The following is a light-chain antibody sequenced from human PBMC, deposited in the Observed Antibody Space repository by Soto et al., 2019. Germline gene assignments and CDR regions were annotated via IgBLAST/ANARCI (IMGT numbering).Light chain of an antibody. J-gene: IGKJ5*01. V-gene: IGKV1-39*01. Sequence: DIQMTQSPSSLSATVGDRVTITCRASQSISSYLNWYQQKPGKAPKLLIYAASSLQSGVPSRFSGSGSGTDFTLTISTLQAEDVAIYHCQQYFSTPITFGQGTRLE. CDR1: QSISSY. CDR2: AAS. CDR3: QQYFSTPIT.